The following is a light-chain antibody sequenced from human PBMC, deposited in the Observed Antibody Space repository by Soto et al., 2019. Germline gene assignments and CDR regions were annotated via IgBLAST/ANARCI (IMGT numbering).Light chain of an antibody. Sequence: QSALTQPASVSGAPGQSITISCTGTSSDVGGYNYVSWYQQHPGKAPKLMIYEVSNRPSGVSNRFSGSKSGNTASLTISELQAEDEADYYCSSYTSSSTKVFGPGTKVTVL. CDR1: SSDVGGYNY. CDR3: SSYTSSSTKV. J-gene: IGLJ1*01. V-gene: IGLV2-14*01. CDR2: EVS.